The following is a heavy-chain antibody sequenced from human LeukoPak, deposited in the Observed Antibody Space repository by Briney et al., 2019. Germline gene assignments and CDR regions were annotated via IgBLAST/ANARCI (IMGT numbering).Heavy chain of an antibody. CDR3: ARAPVVVPAAIPDY. V-gene: IGHV3-30*03. CDR1: GFMFISYG. CDR2: ISYDGSNK. D-gene: IGHD2-2*01. J-gene: IGHJ4*02. Sequence: PGGSLRLSCVASGFMFISYGMSWVRQAPGKGLEWVAVISYDGSNKYYADSVKGRFTISRDNSKNTLYLQMNSLRAEDTAVYYCARAPVVVPAAIPDYWGQGTLVTVSS.